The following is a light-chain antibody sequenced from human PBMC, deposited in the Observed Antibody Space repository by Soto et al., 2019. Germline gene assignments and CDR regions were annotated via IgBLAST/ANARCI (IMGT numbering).Light chain of an antibody. CDR2: DSS. CDR1: QSVRNW. V-gene: IGKV1-5*01. CDR3: QQSYSNPRT. Sequence: DIQMTQSPSTLFASVGDRVTITCRASQSVRNWLAWYQQKPGRAPQLLIYDSSTLEPGVPSRFRGSGSGTEFTLTISSLQPEDFATYYCQQSYSNPRTFGQGTKVDIK. J-gene: IGKJ2*01.